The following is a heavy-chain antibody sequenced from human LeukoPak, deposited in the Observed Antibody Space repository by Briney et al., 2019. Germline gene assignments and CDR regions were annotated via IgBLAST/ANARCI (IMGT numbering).Heavy chain of an antibody. CDR2: IYYSGST. Sequence: KSSETLSLTCTVSGGSISGYYWSWIRQPPGKGPEWIGYIYYSGSTNYNPYLKSRVTISVDTSKNQFSLKLNSVTAADTAVYYCASGFGYYFDYWGQGTLVTVSS. CDR3: ASGFGYYFDY. CDR1: GGSISGYY. D-gene: IGHD3-10*01. V-gene: IGHV4-59*01. J-gene: IGHJ4*02.